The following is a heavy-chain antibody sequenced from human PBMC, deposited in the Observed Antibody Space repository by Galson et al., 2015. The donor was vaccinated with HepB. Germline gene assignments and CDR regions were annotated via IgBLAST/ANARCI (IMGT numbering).Heavy chain of an antibody. J-gene: IGHJ4*02. D-gene: IGHD5-24*01. CDR3: VSSGGYNYWEDDFDY. V-gene: IGHV3-23*01. Sequence: SLRLSCAASGFIFSNYAMSWVRQVPGKGLEWVSTISGSICSTYYAYSVKGRFTISRDNAQSTLYLYMNSLRVEDTAVYYYVSSGGYNYWEDDFDYWGQGTLVTVSS. CDR2: ISGSICST. CDR1: GFIFSNYA.